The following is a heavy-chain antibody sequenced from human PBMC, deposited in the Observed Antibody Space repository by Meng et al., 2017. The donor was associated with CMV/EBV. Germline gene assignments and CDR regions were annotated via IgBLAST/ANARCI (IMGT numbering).Heavy chain of an antibody. J-gene: IGHJ5*02. CDR1: GYTFTSYG. Sequence: SCKASGYTFTSYGISWVRQAPGQGLERMGWVSAYNGNTNYAQKLQGRVTMTTDTSTSTAYMELRSLRSDDTAVYYCARGAKRNWFDPWGQGTLVTVSS. CDR2: VSAYNGNT. V-gene: IGHV1-18*01. D-gene: IGHD1-1*01. CDR3: ARGAKRNWFDP.